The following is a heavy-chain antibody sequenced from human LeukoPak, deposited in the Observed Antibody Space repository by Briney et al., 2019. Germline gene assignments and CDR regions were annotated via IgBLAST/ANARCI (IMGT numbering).Heavy chain of an antibody. Sequence: GGSLRLSCAVSGFTFRNYAMGWVRQAPGTGPEWVSAISASDGGTYYSDSVKGRFTISRDNSKNTLYLQMNSLRAEDTAVYYCAKGRYTTSWYNFDYWGQGTLVTVSS. J-gene: IGHJ4*02. CDR3: AKGRYTTSWYNFDY. D-gene: IGHD6-13*01. V-gene: IGHV3-23*01. CDR1: GFTFRNYA. CDR2: ISASDGGT.